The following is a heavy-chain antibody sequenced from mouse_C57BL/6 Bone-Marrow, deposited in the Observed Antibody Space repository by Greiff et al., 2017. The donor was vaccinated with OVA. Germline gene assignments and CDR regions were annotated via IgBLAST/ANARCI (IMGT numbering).Heavy chain of an antibody. CDR3: AKMAINRYAMDY. Sequence: VQLKESGPGLVQPSQSLSITCTVSGFSLTSYGVHWVRQSPGKGLEWLGVIWRGGSTDYNAAFMSRLSITKDNSTSHVFFRMNSLQADDTAIYYCAKMAINRYAMDYWGQGTSVTVSS. D-gene: IGHD1-1*01. CDR1: GFSLTSYG. J-gene: IGHJ4*01. V-gene: IGHV2-5*01. CDR2: IWRGGST.